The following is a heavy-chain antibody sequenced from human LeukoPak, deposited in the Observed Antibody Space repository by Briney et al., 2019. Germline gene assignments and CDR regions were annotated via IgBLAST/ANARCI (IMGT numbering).Heavy chain of an antibody. V-gene: IGHV1-69*13. Sequence: ASVKVSCKASGGTFSSYAMSWVRQAPEQGLEWMGGIMPIFGTANYAQKFQGRVTITADESTSTAYMELSSLRSEDTAVYYCARDRVVPAAPLHGSFDYWGQGTLVTVSS. D-gene: IGHD2-2*01. CDR2: IMPIFGTA. CDR1: GGTFSSYA. CDR3: ARDRVVPAAPLHGSFDY. J-gene: IGHJ4*02.